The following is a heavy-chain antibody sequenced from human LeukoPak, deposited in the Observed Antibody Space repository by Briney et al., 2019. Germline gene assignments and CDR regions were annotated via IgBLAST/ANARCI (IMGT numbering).Heavy chain of an antibody. Sequence: GRSLRLSCAASGFTFSSYAMHWVRQAPGKGLEWVSFISSSSAHINYADSVKGRFTISRDNPRNSLYLQMNSLRAEDTAVYYCARDIGGSYTAIDYWGQGTLVTVSS. V-gene: IGHV3-21*01. CDR3: ARDIGGSYTAIDY. CDR1: GFTFSSYA. CDR2: ISSSSAHI. J-gene: IGHJ4*02. D-gene: IGHD1-26*01.